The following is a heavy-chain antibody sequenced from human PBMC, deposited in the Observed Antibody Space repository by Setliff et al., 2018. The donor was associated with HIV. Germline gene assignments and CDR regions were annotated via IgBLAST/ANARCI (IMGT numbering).Heavy chain of an antibody. CDR1: GGSLTGYF. CDR3: ARSVDFGGSWIQDYYYMDV. J-gene: IGHJ6*03. V-gene: IGHV4-34*01. Sequence: PSETLSLTCAVYGGSLTGYFWTWIRQSPGKGLEWVGQVNRDGGAHYNPSLRSRVTISVDTSKNQFSLELTSVTAADTGVYFCARSVDFGGSWIQDYYYMDVWGKGTTVTVSS. CDR2: VNRDGGA. D-gene: IGHD6-13*01.